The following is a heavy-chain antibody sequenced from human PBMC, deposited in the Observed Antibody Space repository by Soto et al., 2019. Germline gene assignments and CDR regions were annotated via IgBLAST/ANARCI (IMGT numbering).Heavy chain of an antibody. V-gene: IGHV4-59*01. D-gene: IGHD1-26*01. J-gene: IGHJ1*01. CDR2: IYYSGST. CDR3: SRSKSGSFFRY. Sequence: SKTPDLTCTVSGGSISSYYWSWIRQPPGKGLEWIGYIYYSGSTNYNPSLKSRVTISVDTSKNQFSLKLSSVTAADTAVYYCSRSKSGSFFRYCGQGTLVTVSS. CDR1: GGSISSYY.